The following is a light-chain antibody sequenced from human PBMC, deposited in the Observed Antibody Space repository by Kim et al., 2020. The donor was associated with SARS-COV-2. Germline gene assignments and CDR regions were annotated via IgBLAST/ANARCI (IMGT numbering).Light chain of an antibody. V-gene: IGLV1-47*01. CDR3: AAWDDSLSGPV. CDR1: SSTIGSNY. J-gene: IGLJ3*02. CDR2: RNN. Sequence: GQRVTVPCSGSSSTIGSNYVYWYQQLPGAAPKLLIYRNNQRPSGVPDRFSGSKSGTSASLAISGLRSEDEADYYCAAWDDSLSGPVFGGGTQLTVL.